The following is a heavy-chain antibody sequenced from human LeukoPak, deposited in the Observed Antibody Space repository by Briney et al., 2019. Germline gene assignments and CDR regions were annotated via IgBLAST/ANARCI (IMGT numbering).Heavy chain of an antibody. CDR3: ARDFAVYDSSGYFDY. CDR2: ISAYNGNT. CDR1: GYTFTSYG. J-gene: IGHJ4*02. D-gene: IGHD3-22*01. Sequence: ASVKVSCKASGYTFTSYGISWVRQAPGQGLEWMGWISAYNGNTNYAQKLQGRVTMTTDTSTSTAYMELRSLRSEDTAVYYCARDFAVYDSSGYFDYWGQGTLVTVSS. V-gene: IGHV1-18*01.